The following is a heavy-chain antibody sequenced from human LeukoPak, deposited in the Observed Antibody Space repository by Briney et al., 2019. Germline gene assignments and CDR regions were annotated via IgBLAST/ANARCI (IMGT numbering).Heavy chain of an antibody. J-gene: IGHJ4*02. CDR3: ASYLYAAFDY. Sequence: SETLSLTCTVSGGSIMSYYWTWIRQPAGKGLEWIGRIYTSGSTNYNPSLKSRVTMPVDTSKNQFSLKLSSVTAADTAVYYCASYLYAAFDYWGQGTLVTVSS. V-gene: IGHV4-4*07. CDR1: GGSIMSYY. CDR2: IYTSGST. D-gene: IGHD2-8*01.